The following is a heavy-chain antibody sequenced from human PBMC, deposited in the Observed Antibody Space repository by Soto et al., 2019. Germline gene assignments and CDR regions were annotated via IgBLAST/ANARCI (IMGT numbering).Heavy chain of an antibody. CDR1: GYTFTSYA. Sequence: GASVKVSCKASGYTFTSYAMHWVRQAPGQRLEWMGWINAGNGNTKYSQKFQGRVTITRDTSASTAYMELSSLRSEDTAVYYCARGGAVATIYSYYYYGMDVWGQGTTVTVSS. J-gene: IGHJ6*02. D-gene: IGHD5-12*01. CDR2: INAGNGNT. CDR3: ARGGAVATIYSYYYYGMDV. V-gene: IGHV1-3*01.